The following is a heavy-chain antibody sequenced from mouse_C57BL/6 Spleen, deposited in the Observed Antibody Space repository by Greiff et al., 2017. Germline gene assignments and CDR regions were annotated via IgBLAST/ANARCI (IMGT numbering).Heavy chain of an antibody. Sequence: EVKLEESGGGLVKPGGSLKLSCAASGFTFSDYGMHWVRQAPEKGLEWVAYISSGSSTIYYADTVKGRFTISRDNAKNTLCLQMTSLRSEDTAMYYCARDGGNSPFDYWGQGTTLTVSS. J-gene: IGHJ2*01. CDR2: ISSGSSTI. V-gene: IGHV5-17*01. D-gene: IGHD2-1*01. CDR3: ARDGGNSPFDY. CDR1: GFTFSDYG.